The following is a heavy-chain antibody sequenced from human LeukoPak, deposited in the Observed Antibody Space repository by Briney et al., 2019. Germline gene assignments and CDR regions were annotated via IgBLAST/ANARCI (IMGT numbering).Heavy chain of an antibody. CDR1: GFTFSHHG. V-gene: IGHV3-30*02. Sequence: GGSLRLSCAASGFTFSHHGMHWVRQAPGKGLEWVAFIRNDGSNHYYADSVKGRFTISRDNAKNSLYLQMNSLRAEDTAVYYCARDRGGVSSWFDPWGQGTLVTVSS. CDR2: IRNDGSNH. J-gene: IGHJ5*02. D-gene: IGHD3-10*01. CDR3: ARDRGGVSSWFDP.